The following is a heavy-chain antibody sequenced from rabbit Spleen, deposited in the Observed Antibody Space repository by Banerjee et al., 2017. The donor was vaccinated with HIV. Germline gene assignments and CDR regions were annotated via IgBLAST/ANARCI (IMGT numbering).Heavy chain of an antibody. Sequence: QLKESGGGLVQPGGSLKLSCKDSGFDFSSYYMSWVRQAPGKGLEWIGYIDPVFGSAYYASWVNGRFSISRENTQNTVSLQLNSLTAADTATYFCVRDLGYDDYSEKGYFNLWGQGTLVTVS. CDR3: VRDLGYDDYSEKGYFNL. V-gene: IGHV1S7*01. CDR2: IDPVFGSA. J-gene: IGHJ4*01. D-gene: IGHD2-1*01. CDR1: GFDFSSYY.